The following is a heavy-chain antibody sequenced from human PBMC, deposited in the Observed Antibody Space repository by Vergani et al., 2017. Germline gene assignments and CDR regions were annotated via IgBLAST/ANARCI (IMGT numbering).Heavy chain of an antibody. CDR2: INPSGGST. CDR3: ARGCCSTSCYKRGEDGFDP. CDR1: GYTFTSYY. J-gene: IGHJ5*02. V-gene: IGHV1-46*01. Sequence: QVQLVQSGAAVKKPGASVKVSCQASGYTFTSYYIHWVRQAPGQGLEWMGIINPSGGSTNYAQKFQGRVTMTRDTSTSTVFMELSSLRSEDTAVFYCARGCCSTSCYKRGEDGFDPWGQGTLVTVSS. D-gene: IGHD2-2*02.